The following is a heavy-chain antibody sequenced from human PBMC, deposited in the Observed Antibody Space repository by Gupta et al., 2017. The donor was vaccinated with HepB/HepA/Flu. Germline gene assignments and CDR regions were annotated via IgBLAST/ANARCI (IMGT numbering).Heavy chain of an antibody. V-gene: IGHV4-34*01. CDR1: GGSCSGYY. Sequence: QVQLQQLGAGLLKPSVTLSLTCAVYGGSCSGYYWSVIRQPPGKGLGWIGEINHSGSTNYNPSLKSRVTISVDTSKNQFSRKLSSVTAADTAGYYCARGKQQLHYYYYYYMDVWGKGTTVTVSS. J-gene: IGHJ6*03. CDR2: INHSGST. CDR3: ARGKQQLHYYYYYYMDV. D-gene: IGHD6-13*01.